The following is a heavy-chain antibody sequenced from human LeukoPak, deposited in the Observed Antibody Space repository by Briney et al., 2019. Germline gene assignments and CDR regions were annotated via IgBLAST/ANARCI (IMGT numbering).Heavy chain of an antibody. V-gene: IGHV4-59*08. Sequence: PSETLSLTCTVSGGSISSYYWSWIRQPPGKGLEWIGYIYYSGSTNYNPSLKSRVTISVDTSKNQFSLKLSSVTAADTAVYYCARLGPAAKKNYWGQGTLVTVSS. J-gene: IGHJ4*02. D-gene: IGHD2-2*01. CDR3: ARLGPAAKKNY. CDR1: GGSISSYY. CDR2: IYYSGST.